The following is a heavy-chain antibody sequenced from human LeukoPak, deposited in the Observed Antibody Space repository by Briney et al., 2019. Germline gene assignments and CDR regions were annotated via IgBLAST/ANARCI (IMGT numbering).Heavy chain of an antibody. J-gene: IGHJ6*03. CDR3: AREYFYYYYMDV. V-gene: IGHV3-30*01. CDR2: ISYDGSNK. D-gene: IGHD3-9*01. CDR1: GFTFSSYA. Sequence: PGRSLRLSCAASGFTFSSYAMHWVRQAPGKGLEWVAVISYDGSNKYYADSVKGRFTISRDNSKTTLYLQMNSLRAEDTAVYYCAREYFYYYYMDVWGKGTTITVSS.